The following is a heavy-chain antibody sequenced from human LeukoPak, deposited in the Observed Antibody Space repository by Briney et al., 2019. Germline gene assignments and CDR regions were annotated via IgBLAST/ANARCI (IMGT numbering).Heavy chain of an antibody. Sequence: GGSLRLPCAASGFTFSAYSVNWFRQTPGGGLEWVSSISKSSDYIYYADSVKGRFIISRDNAKNSLYLQMDSLRAEDTAVYYCTRTYGDPTRDAFDVWGQGTMVTVSS. CDR3: TRTYGDPTRDAFDV. D-gene: IGHD4-17*01. CDR1: GFTFSAYS. V-gene: IGHV3-21*01. J-gene: IGHJ3*01. CDR2: ISKSSDYI.